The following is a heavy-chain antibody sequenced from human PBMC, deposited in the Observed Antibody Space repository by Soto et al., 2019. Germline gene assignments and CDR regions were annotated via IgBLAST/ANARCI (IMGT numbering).Heavy chain of an antibody. CDR3: ASNWFGESPYFDY. J-gene: IGHJ4*02. Sequence: GGSLRLSCAASGFTFSSYGMHWVRQAPGKGLEWVAVIWYDGSNKYYADSVKGRFTISRDNSKNTLYLQMNSLRAEDTAVYYCASNWFGESPYFDYWGQGTLVTVSS. CDR1: GFTFSSYG. CDR2: IWYDGSNK. D-gene: IGHD3-10*01. V-gene: IGHV3-33*01.